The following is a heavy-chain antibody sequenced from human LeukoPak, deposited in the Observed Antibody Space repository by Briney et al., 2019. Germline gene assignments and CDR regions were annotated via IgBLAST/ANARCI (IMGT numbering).Heavy chain of an antibody. CDR3: ARSEAFDI. J-gene: IGHJ3*02. Sequence: PSETLSLTCTVSGDSVTSSYWCWIWQSAGKGLEWIGRIYDNANTNYNPSLKSRVTMSVDTSKNQFSLRLSFVTAADTAVYYCARSEAFDIWGQGTTVTVSS. CDR2: IYDNANT. CDR1: GDSVTSSY. V-gene: IGHV4-4*07.